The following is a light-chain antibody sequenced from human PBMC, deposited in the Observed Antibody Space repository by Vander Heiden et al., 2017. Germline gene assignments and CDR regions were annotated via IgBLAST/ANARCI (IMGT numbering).Light chain of an antibody. CDR1: RSDVGAYNF. V-gene: IGLV2-23*02. Sequence: SALTQPASVSGSPGQSITIPCTGTRSDVGAYNFVSWYQQHPDKAPKLMIFEVTQRPSGVSHRFSASKSGNRASLTISGLQAEDEADYYCCSYAGGRTWVFGGGTKLTVL. J-gene: IGLJ3*02. CDR3: CSYAGGRTWV. CDR2: EVT.